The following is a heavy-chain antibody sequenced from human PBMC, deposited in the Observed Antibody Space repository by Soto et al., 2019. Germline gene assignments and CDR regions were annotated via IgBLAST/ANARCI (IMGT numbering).Heavy chain of an antibody. J-gene: IGHJ4*02. D-gene: IGHD3-22*01. CDR1: GGTFSSYA. V-gene: IGHV1-69*13. CDR2: IIPIFGTA. CDR3: ARDYYDSNPFDY. Sequence: GASVKFSCKASGGTFSSYAIIWVRQAPGQGLEWMGGIIPIFGTANYAQKFQGRVTITADESTSTAYMELSSLRSDDTAVYYCARDYYDSNPFDYWGQGAMVTVSS.